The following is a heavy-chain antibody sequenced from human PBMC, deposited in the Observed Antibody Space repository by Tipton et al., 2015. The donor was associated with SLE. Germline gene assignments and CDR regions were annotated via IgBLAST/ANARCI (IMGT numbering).Heavy chain of an antibody. CDR2: IYYSGST. V-gene: IGHV4-59*11. CDR1: GGSMFAQY. CDR3: ARGDSADL. Sequence: TLSLTCTVSGGSMFAQYWSWIRRPPGKGLEWIGYIYYSGSTKYNPSLYSRVALSIDMSKNQFSLNLTSVTAADTAFYYCARGDSADLWGRGTLVTVSS. D-gene: IGHD3-16*01. J-gene: IGHJ2*01.